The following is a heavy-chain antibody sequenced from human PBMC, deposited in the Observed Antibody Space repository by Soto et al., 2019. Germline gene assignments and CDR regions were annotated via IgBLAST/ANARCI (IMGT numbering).Heavy chain of an antibody. CDR3: TRXRFLEWLVGVRFWAFDN. CDR1: GFTVSSNY. D-gene: IGHD3-3*01. V-gene: IGHV3-53*01. CDR2: IYSDDRT. Sequence: PGGSLRLSCAASGFTVSSNYMNWVRQAPGKGLEWVSVIYSDDRTYYADSVKGRFTISRDNSKNTVYLQLNSLRAEDTAGYYCTRXRFLEWLVGVRFWAFDNWGQGTMVTVSS. J-gene: IGHJ3*02.